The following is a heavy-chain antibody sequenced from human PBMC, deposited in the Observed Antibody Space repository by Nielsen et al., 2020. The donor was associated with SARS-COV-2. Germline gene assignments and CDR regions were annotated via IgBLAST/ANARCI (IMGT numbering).Heavy chain of an antibody. Sequence: GESLKISCAASGFTFSSYAMSWVRQAPGKGLEWVSAISGSGGSTYYADSVKGRFTISRDNSKNTVYLQMNGLRAEDTAVYFCAKANGDDGNYYAYDIWGQGTKVTVSS. J-gene: IGHJ3*02. CDR1: GFTFSSYA. D-gene: IGHD1-26*01. V-gene: IGHV3-23*01. CDR2: ISGSGGST. CDR3: AKANGDDGNYYAYDI.